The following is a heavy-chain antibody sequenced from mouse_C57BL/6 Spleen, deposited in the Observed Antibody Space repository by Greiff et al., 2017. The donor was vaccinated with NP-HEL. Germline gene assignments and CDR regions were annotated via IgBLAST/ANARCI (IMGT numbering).Heavy chain of an antibody. J-gene: IGHJ4*01. Sequence: EVQGVESGGGLVKPGGSLKLSCAASGFTFSSYAMSWVRQTPEKRLEWVATISDGGSYTYYPDNVKGRFTISRDNAKNNLYLQMSHLKSEDTAMYYCARDAYYSNPYAMDYWGQGTSVTVSS. CDR1: GFTFSSYA. CDR2: ISDGGSYT. D-gene: IGHD2-5*01. CDR3: ARDAYYSNPYAMDY. V-gene: IGHV5-4*01.